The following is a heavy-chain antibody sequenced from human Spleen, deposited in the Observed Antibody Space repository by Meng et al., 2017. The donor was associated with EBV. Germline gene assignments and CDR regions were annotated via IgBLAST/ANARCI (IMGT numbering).Heavy chain of an antibody. J-gene: IGHJ4*02. Sequence: QPQLPDSGPGLGSPSVTPSLTCTVHGGSITRSHWWTWVRQPPGKGLKWIGEIYHSGSTTYNPSLKSRVTISIPKSKNQFSLKLTSVTAADTAVYFCARGRFTIAEPTAFDYWGKGALVTVSS. CDR1: GGSITRSHW. CDR2: IYHSGST. D-gene: IGHD6-13*01. V-gene: IGHV4-4*02. CDR3: ARGRFTIAEPTAFDY.